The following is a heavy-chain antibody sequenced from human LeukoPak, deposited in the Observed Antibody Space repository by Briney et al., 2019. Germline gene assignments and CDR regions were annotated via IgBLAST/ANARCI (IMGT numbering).Heavy chain of an antibody. CDR2: IYSGGGT. Sequence: GGSLRLSCAASGSTFSSNYMTWVRQAPGKGLQWVSVIYSGGGTYYADSVKGRFTISRDNSKNTLHLQMNSLRPEDTAVYYCARDSVVDTRDYWGQGTLVTVSS. V-gene: IGHV3-53*05. CDR1: GSTFSSNY. CDR3: ARDSVVDTRDY. J-gene: IGHJ4*02. D-gene: IGHD3-22*01.